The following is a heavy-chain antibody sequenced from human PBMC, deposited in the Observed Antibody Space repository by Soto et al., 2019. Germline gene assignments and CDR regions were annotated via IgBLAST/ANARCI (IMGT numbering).Heavy chain of an antibody. J-gene: IGHJ6*02. CDR1: GFEFSGYY. CDR2: INSRGSQI. CDR3: ARARPDIVQVVGVTPGYYGMDV. Sequence: GGSLRLSCAASGFEFSGYYMTWIRQAPGKGLEWVSYINSRGSQIYYADSVKGRLTISRDNARGSLYLGLNSLRVEDAAVYYCARARPDIVQVVGVTPGYYGMDVWGQGTTVTVSS. V-gene: IGHV3-11*01. D-gene: IGHD1-26*01.